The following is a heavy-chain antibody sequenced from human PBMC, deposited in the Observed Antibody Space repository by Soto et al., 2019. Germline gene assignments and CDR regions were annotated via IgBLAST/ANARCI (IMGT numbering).Heavy chain of an antibody. D-gene: IGHD3-3*01. CDR1: GFTFSSYS. Sequence: GGSLRLSCAASGFTFSSYSMNWVRQAPGKGLEWVSYISSSSSTIYYADSVKGRFTTSRDNAKNSLYLQMNSLRAEDTAVYYCAREGDYDFWSGYSNYYYYMDVWGKGTTVTVSS. J-gene: IGHJ6*03. CDR3: AREGDYDFWSGYSNYYYYMDV. V-gene: IGHV3-48*01. CDR2: ISSSSSTI.